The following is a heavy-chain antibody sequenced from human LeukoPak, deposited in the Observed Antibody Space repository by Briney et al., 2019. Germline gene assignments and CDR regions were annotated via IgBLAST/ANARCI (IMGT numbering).Heavy chain of an antibody. V-gene: IGHV3-53*01. D-gene: IGHD3-10*01. J-gene: IGHJ4*02. CDR1: GFTVSSNY. Sequence: GGSLRLSCAASGFTVSSNYMSWVRQAQGKGLEWVSVMYSDGSTYYADSVKGRFTISRDSSKNTLHLQVNSLRAEDTAVYYCALTMVHLGRLDYYFHYWGRGTLVAVSS. CDR3: ALTMVHLGRLDYYFHY. CDR2: MYSDGST.